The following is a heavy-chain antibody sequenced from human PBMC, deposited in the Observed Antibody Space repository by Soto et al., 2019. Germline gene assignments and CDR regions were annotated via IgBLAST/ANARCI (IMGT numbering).Heavy chain of an antibody. V-gene: IGHV3-15*01. CDR2: IKSKTDGGTT. CDR1: GFTFSNAW. CDR3: TTDLHGGPIPCY. J-gene: IGHJ4*02. Sequence: EVQLVESGGGLVKPGGSLRLSCAASGFTFSNAWMSWVRRAPGKGLEWVGRIKSKTDGGTTDYAAPVKGRFTISRDDSKNTLYLQMNSLKTEDTAVYYCTTDLHGGPIPCYWGQGTLVTVSS. D-gene: IGHD4-17*01.